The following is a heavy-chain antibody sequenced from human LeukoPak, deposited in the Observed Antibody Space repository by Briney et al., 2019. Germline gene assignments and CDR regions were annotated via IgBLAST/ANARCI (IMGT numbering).Heavy chain of an antibody. V-gene: IGHV3-23*01. CDR2: ISGSGGNT. CDR3: AKTGTYVLRYFDWYPWYFDY. Sequence: GGSLRPSCAASGFTFSNYAMSWVRQAPGKGLEWVSAISGSGGNTYYADSVKGRFTISRDNSKNTLFLQMNSLRAEDTAVYYCAKTGTYVLRYFDWYPWYFDYWGQGTLVTVSS. J-gene: IGHJ4*02. D-gene: IGHD3-9*01. CDR1: GFTFSNYA.